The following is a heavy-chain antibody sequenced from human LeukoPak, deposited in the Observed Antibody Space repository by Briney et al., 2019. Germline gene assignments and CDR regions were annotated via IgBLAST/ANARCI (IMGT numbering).Heavy chain of an antibody. Sequence: GASVKVSCKASGYTFTGYYMHWVRQAPGQGLEWMGWINPNSGGTNYAQKFQGRVTITRDTSASTVYMELSGLRSEDMAVYYCAREGYTSGWRFDYWGQGTLLTVSS. CDR3: AREGYTSGWRFDY. D-gene: IGHD6-19*01. CDR2: INPNSGGT. V-gene: IGHV1-2*02. J-gene: IGHJ4*02. CDR1: GYTFTGYY.